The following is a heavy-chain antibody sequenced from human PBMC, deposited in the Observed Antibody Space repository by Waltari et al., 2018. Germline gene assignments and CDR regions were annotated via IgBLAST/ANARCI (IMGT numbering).Heavy chain of an antibody. CDR1: GFSVRNTY. CDR3: GLKIAPVPRAYFDY. V-gene: IGHV3-53*01. J-gene: IGHJ4*02. Sequence: EVQLVESGGGLIQPGGSLTLSCAASGFSVRNTYMAWVRQAPGKGLEWVSVINDGDDTHYIDSVKGRFTISRDNSKNTLNLQMNSLRVDDTAVYYCGLKIAPVPRAYFDYGGQGTLVTVSS. CDR2: INDGDDT. D-gene: IGHD6-13*01.